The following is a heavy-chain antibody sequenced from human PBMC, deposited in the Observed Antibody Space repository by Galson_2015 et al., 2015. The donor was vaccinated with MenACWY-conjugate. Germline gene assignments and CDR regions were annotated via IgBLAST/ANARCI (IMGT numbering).Heavy chain of an antibody. CDR3: AKVPASIKRIYFDY. J-gene: IGHJ4*02. D-gene: IGHD2-2*02. Sequence: SLRLSCAASGFTFSSYAMSWVRQAPGRGLEWVSTVSGSGGSTYYADSVKGRFTISRDNSKNTLYLQMNSLRAEDTAVYFCAKVPASIKRIYFDYWGQGT. V-gene: IGHV3-23*01. CDR2: VSGSGGST. CDR1: GFTFSSYA.